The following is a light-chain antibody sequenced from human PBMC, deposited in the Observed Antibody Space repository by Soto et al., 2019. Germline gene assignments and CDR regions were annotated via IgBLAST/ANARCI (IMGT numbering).Light chain of an antibody. CDR3: QQYNNWPLT. CDR2: GAS. Sequence: EIVMTQSPATLSVSPGERATLSCRAGQNIHTNLAWYQQKPGQAPRLLFYGASTGATGIPARFSGSGFGTEFTLTISSLQSEDFAVYYCQQYNNWPLTFGGGTKVDIK. V-gene: IGKV3-15*01. CDR1: QNIHTN. J-gene: IGKJ4*01.